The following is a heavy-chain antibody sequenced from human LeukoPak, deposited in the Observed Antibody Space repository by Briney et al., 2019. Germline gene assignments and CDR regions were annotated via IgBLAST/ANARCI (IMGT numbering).Heavy chain of an antibody. D-gene: IGHD3-10*01. CDR1: GGSISSSSYY. V-gene: IGHV4-39*07. CDR2: IYYSGST. Sequence: KASETLSLTCTVSGGSISSSSYYWGWIRQTPGKGLEWIGSIYYSGSTFYSPSLKSRVTISVDTSKNQFSLKLSSVTAADTAVYYCARGEFNFDIWGQGTMVTVSS. CDR3: ARGEFNFDI. J-gene: IGHJ3*02.